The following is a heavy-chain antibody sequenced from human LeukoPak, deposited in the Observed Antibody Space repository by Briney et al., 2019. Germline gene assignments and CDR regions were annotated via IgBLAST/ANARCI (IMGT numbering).Heavy chain of an antibody. CDR1: GFPYRSYS. Sequence: GGSLRLSCAASGFPYRSYSMNWVPEAPGKGLEWVSSISSSSSYIYYADSVKGRFTISRDNPKTSLYLQKHSLRAEDTAVYYCARDEAVPAAMGYYFDYWGQGTLVTVSS. J-gene: IGHJ4*02. CDR3: ARDEAVPAAMGYYFDY. CDR2: ISSSSSYI. D-gene: IGHD2-2*01. V-gene: IGHV3-21*01.